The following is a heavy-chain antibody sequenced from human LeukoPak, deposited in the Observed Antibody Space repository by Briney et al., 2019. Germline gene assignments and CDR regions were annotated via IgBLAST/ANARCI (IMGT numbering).Heavy chain of an antibody. CDR3: ARRAYCSSTSCYAFDP. CDR1: GYSFTSYW. Sequence: GESLKISCMGSGYSFTSYWIGWVRQVPGKGLEWMGIIYPGDSDTRYSPSFQGQVTISADKSISTAYLQWSSLKASDTAMYYCARRAYCSSTSCYAFDPWGQGALVTVSS. J-gene: IGHJ5*02. D-gene: IGHD2-2*01. V-gene: IGHV5-51*01. CDR2: IYPGDSDT.